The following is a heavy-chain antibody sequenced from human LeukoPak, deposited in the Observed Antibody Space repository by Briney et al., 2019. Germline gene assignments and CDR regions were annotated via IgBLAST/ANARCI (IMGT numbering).Heavy chain of an antibody. CDR1: GGSISSGGYY. D-gene: IGHD3-22*01. CDR2: IFHTGNT. J-gene: IGHJ4*02. V-gene: IGHV4-31*03. CDR3: ARVPLYITMIVVVPYYFDY. Sequence: SETLSLTCLVSGGSISSGGYYWSWIRQHPGKGLEWLGHIFHTGNTYYNPSLKSRVTISVDTSKNQFSLKLSSVTAADTAVYYCARVPLYITMIVVVPYYFDYWGQGTLVTVSS.